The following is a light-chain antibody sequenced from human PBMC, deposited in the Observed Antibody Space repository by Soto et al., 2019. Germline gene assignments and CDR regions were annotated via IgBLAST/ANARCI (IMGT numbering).Light chain of an antibody. CDR2: EVT. CDR1: SSDVGDYNY. Sequence: QSVLTQPASVSGSPGQSITISCTGASSDVGDYNYVSWYQEHPGQVPKLIIYEVTIRPSGISNRFSGSKSGNTASLTISGLQAEDEADYFCTSFTSTSSLYVFGTGTKLTVL. CDR3: TSFTSTSSLYV. J-gene: IGLJ1*01. V-gene: IGLV2-14*01.